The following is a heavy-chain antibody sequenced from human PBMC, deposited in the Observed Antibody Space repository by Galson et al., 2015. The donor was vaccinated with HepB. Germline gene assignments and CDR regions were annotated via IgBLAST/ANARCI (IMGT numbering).Heavy chain of an antibody. Sequence: PALVKPTQTLTLTCTVSGFSLGNARVGVSWIRQPPGKALEWLAHIFSNDEKSYSTSLKSRLTISKDTSKSQVVLTMTNMDPVDTATYYCARIRLVRNWFDPWGQGTLVTVSS. CDR3: ARIRLVRNWFDP. CDR1: GFSLGNARVG. V-gene: IGHV2-26*01. J-gene: IGHJ5*02. CDR2: IFSNDEK. D-gene: IGHD6-13*01.